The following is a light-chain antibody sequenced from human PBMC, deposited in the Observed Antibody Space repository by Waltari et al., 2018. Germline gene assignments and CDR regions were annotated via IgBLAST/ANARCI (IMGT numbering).Light chain of an antibody. V-gene: IGKV1-39*01. Sequence: DIQMTQSPSSLSASLGDRVTITCRASQSVLTYLNWYQQKPGKAPELLIYGASSLQSGVPSRFSGSGSGTDFTLTISSLKPEDSAIYYCQQSHNTPPYTFGQGTKLEFQ. J-gene: IGKJ2*01. CDR2: GAS. CDR1: QSVLTY. CDR3: QQSHNTPPYT.